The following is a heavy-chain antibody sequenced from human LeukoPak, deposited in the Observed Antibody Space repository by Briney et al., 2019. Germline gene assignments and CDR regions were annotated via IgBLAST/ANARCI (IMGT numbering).Heavy chain of an antibody. V-gene: IGHV3-15*01. CDR3: TTDGSWTGWFDP. CDR1: GFTFSNAW. D-gene: IGHD6-13*01. CDR2: IKSKTDGGTT. J-gene: IGHJ5*02. Sequence: PGRSLRLSCAASGFTFSNAWMSWVRQAPGKGLEWVGRIKSKTDGGTTDYAAPVKGRFTISRDDSKNTLYLQMNSLKTEDTAVYYCTTDGSWTGWFDPWGQGTLVTVSS.